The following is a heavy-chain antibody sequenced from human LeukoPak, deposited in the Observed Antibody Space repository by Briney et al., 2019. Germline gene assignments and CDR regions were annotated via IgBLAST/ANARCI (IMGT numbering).Heavy chain of an antibody. D-gene: IGHD3-10*01. J-gene: IGHJ4*02. V-gene: IGHV3-23*01. Sequence: GGSLRLSCVASGFTFNNYAMTWVRQAPGKGPEWVALISSNGRTTHYASSVKGRFTISRDNFQNTIYLQINSLRVDDTAVYYCAKDLYYIDGDYWGQGTLVTVSS. CDR2: ISSNGRTT. CDR1: GFTFNNYA. CDR3: AKDLYYIDGDY.